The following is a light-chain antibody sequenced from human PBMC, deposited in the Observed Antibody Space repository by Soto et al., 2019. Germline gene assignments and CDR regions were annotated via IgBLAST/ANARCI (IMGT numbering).Light chain of an antibody. J-gene: IGKJ4*01. CDR3: QQGYSIHALT. CDR1: QTIRTY. V-gene: IGKV1-39*01. CDR2: DVS. Sequence: DIQMKQSPSSLSAYVGGRGTISCRPSQTIRTYLHWYQHKPGRAPRLMISDVSSLQSGVPGRFRGSGSETEFTLTITYVQPEDFATYYCQQGYSIHALTLGGGTKVDIK.